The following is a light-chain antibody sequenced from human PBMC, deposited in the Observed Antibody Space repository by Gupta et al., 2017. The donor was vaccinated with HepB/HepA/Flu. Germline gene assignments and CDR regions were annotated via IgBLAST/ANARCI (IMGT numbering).Light chain of an antibody. V-gene: IGLV3-1*01. Sequence: SYELTQPPSVSVSPGQTASITCSGDKLGDKYACWYQQKPGQSPVAVIYQDTKRPSGIPERFSGSNSGNTATLTISGTQAMDEADYSCQAWDSSTVVFGGGTKLTVL. CDR2: QDT. CDR3: QAWDSSTVV. J-gene: IGLJ2*01. CDR1: KLGDKY.